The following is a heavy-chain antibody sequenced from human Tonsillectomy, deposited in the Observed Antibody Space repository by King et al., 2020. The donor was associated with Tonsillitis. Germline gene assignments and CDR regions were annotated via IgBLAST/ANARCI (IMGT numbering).Heavy chain of an antibody. Sequence: VQLQESGPGLVKPSETLSLTCSVSGGSVSSGGYFWSWIRQPPGKGLEWIGFVHDSGRTNYNPSLKSRVSISLDASKNQFSLKLTSVTTADTAVYYCARDERGSWFDPWGQGTLVTVSS. V-gene: IGHV4-61*08. J-gene: IGHJ5*02. CDR2: VHDSGRT. CDR3: ARDERGSWFDP. D-gene: IGHD1-1*01. CDR1: GGSVSSGGYF.